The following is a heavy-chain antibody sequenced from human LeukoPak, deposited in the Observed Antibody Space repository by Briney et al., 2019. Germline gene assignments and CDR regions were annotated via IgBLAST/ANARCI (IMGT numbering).Heavy chain of an antibody. V-gene: IGHV4-39*01. CDR1: GGSISSSSYY. J-gene: IGHJ4*02. Sequence: PSETLSLTCTVSGGSISSSSYYWGWIRQPPARGLEWIGSIYYSGSTYYNPARKSRITISVDTSKNQFSLKLSSVTAADTAVYYCARLTSSGWQDYWGQGTLVTVSS. D-gene: IGHD6-19*01. CDR3: ARLTSSGWQDY. CDR2: IYYSGST.